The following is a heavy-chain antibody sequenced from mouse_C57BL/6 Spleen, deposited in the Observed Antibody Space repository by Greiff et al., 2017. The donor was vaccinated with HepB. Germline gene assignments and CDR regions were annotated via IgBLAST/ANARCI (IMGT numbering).Heavy chain of an antibody. CDR1: EYAFTNYL. CDR3: AGQGYAMDY. J-gene: IGHJ4*01. CDR2: INPGSGGT. Sequence: QVQLKQSGAELVRPGTSVKVSCKASEYAFTNYLIEWVKQRPGQGLEWIGVINPGSGGTNYNEKFKGKATLTADKSSSTAYMQLSSLTSEDSAVYFCAGQGYAMDYWGQGTSVTVSS. D-gene: IGHD3-3*01. V-gene: IGHV1-54*01.